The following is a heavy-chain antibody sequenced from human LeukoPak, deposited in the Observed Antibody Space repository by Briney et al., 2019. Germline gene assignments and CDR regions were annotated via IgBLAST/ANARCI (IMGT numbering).Heavy chain of an antibody. D-gene: IGHD3-22*01. Sequence: GGSLRLSCAASGFTFSSYWMSWVRQAPRKGLEWVANIKQDGSEKYYVDSVKGRFTISRDDAKNSLYLQMNSLRAEDTAVYYCARDPDYYDSNPDYWGQGTLVTVSS. CDR2: IKQDGSEK. V-gene: IGHV3-7*01. CDR3: ARDPDYYDSNPDY. CDR1: GFTFSSYW. J-gene: IGHJ4*02.